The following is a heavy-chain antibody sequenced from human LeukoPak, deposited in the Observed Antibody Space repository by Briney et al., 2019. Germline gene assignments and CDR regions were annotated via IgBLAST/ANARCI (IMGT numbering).Heavy chain of an antibody. D-gene: IGHD2-15*01. CDR2: ISPADSDT. CDR1: GYSFTSYW. V-gene: IGHV5-51*01. Sequence: GESLKISCKGSGYSFTSYWIVWVRQMPGKGLEWMGIISPADSDTRYSPSFQGQVTISAVKSIRTAYLQWSSLKASDTAMYYCARQDCSGGSCYTGHGWFDPWGQGTLVTVSS. J-gene: IGHJ5*02. CDR3: ARQDCSGGSCYTGHGWFDP.